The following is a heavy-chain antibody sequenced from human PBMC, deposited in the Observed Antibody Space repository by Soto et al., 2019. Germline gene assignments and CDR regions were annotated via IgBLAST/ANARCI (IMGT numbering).Heavy chain of an antibody. V-gene: IGHV1-8*01. D-gene: IGHD4-17*01. CDR2: MNPNSGNT. Sequence: AASVKVSCKASGYTFTSYDINWVRQATGQGLEWMGWMNPNSGNTGYAQKFQGRVTMTRNTSISTAYMELSSLRSEDTAVYYCARGYGDYGRAYYYYYGMDVWGQGTTVTVSS. CDR3: ARGYGDYGRAYYYYYGMDV. CDR1: GYTFTSYD. J-gene: IGHJ6*02.